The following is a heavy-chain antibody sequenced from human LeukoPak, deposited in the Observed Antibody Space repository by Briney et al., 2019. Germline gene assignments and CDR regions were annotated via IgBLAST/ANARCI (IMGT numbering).Heavy chain of an antibody. J-gene: IGHJ5*02. CDR2: ISAYNGNT. D-gene: IGHD3-22*01. CDR1: GYTFTSYG. V-gene: IGHV1-18*01. CDR3: ARECYYDSSGYSCDP. Sequence: ASVKVSCKASGYTFTSYGISWVRQAPGQGLEWMGWISAYNGNTNYAQKLQGRVTMTTDTSTSTAYMELRSLRSDDTAVYYCARECYYDSSGYSCDPWGQGTLVTVSS.